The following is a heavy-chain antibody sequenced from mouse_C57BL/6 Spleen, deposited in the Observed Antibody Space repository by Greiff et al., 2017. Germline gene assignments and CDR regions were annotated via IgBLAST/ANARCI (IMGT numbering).Heavy chain of an antibody. CDR2: SNPNYGTT. J-gene: IGHJ3*01. D-gene: IGHD3-2*02. CDR3: ARREGDSSGYGFAY. V-gene: IGHV1-39*01. Sequence: VQLKESGPELVKPGASVKISCKASGYSFTDYNMNWVKQSNGKSLEWIGVSNPNYGTTSYNQKFKGKATLTVDQSSSTAYMQLNSLTSEDSAVYYCARREGDSSGYGFAYWGQGTLVTVSA. CDR1: GYSFTDYN.